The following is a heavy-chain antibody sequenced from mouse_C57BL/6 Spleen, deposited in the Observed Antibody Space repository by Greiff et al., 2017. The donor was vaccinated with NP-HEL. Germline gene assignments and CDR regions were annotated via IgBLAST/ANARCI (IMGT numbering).Heavy chain of an antibody. CDR3: TNGYYEGAMDY. D-gene: IGHD2-3*01. CDR2: IDPETGGT. Sequence: QVQLQQSGAELVRPGASVTLSCKASGYTFTDYEMHWVKQTPVHGLEWIGAIDPETGGTAYNQKFKGKAILTADKSSSTAYMELRSLTSEDSAVYYCTNGYYEGAMDYWGQGTSVTVSS. J-gene: IGHJ4*01. V-gene: IGHV1-15*01. CDR1: GYTFTDYE.